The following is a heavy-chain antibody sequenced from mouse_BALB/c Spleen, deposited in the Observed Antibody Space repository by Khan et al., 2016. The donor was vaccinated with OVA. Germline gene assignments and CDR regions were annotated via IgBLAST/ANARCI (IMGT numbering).Heavy chain of an antibody. D-gene: IGHD2-1*01. CDR2: IYPGNSDT. J-gene: IGHJ3*01. CDR1: GYSFTSYW. CDR3: TDCNYVGWFAY. V-gene: IGHV1-5*01. Sequence: VRLQQSGTVLARPGASVKMSCKASGYSFTSYWMHWVKQRPGQGLEWIGAIYPGNSDTSYNQKFKGKAKLPAVTSASTAYMELSSLTNEDSAVYDCTDCNYVGWFAYWGQGTLVTVSA.